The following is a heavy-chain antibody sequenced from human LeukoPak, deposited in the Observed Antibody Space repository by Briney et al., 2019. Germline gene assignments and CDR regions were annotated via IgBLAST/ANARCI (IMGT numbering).Heavy chain of an antibody. CDR3: ARVVGATAFDY. V-gene: IGHV4-34*01. J-gene: IGHJ4*02. CDR2: INHSGST. CDR1: GRSFSGYY. D-gene: IGHD1-26*01. Sequence: SETLSLTCAVYGRSFSGYYWSWIRPPPGKGLGWIGEINHSGSTNYNPSLKSRVTISVDTSKNQFSLKLSSVTAADTAVYYCARVVGATAFDYWGQGTLVTVSS.